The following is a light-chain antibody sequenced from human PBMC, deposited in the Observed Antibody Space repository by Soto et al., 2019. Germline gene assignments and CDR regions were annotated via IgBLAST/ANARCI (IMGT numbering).Light chain of an antibody. CDR2: LGS. J-gene: IGKJ1*01. CDR3: MQALQTPRT. CDR1: QSLQHNNGNTL. V-gene: IGKV2-28*01. Sequence: EIVMTQSPLSLTVTPGEPASISCKSSQSLQHNNGNTLLDWYMQKPGQSQQLLIYLGSRRAPGAPDRVSGSGSGTDFTLRISTVEADDAAIYYCMQALQTPRTFGQGTKLEI.